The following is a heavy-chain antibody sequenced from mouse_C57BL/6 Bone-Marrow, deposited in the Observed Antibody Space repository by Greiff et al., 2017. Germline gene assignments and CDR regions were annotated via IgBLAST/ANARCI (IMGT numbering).Heavy chain of an antibody. J-gene: IGHJ1*03. V-gene: IGHV1-54*01. Sequence: QVQLQQSGAELVRPGTSVKVSCKASGYAFTNYLIEWVKQRPGQGLEWIGVINPGSGGTNYNEKLKGKATLTADKSSSTAYMQLSSLTSEDSAVYFCARKERDWYFDVWGTGTTVTVSS. CDR1: GYAFTNYL. CDR3: ARKERDWYFDV. CDR2: INPGSGGT.